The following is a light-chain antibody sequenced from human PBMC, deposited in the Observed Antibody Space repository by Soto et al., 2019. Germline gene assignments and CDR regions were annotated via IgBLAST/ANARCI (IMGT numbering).Light chain of an antibody. CDR1: EGVASNY. J-gene: IGKJ1*01. Sequence: EIGLPQSSGALSLYLGDSATLFCRASEGVASNYLAWYQQKPGRAPRLLIYTASTRATDIPDRFSGSGSGTDFTLTISRLEPEDLAMYYCQQYHTSPLMFGQGTKVDIK. CDR2: TAS. CDR3: QQYHTSPLM. V-gene: IGKV3-20*01.